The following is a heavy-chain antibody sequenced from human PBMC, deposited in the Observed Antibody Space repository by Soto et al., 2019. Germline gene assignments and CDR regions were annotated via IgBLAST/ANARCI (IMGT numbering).Heavy chain of an antibody. CDR3: ASDRGVNWA. Sequence: EVQLVESGGDLVQPGRSLRLSCVASGFTVSDNYMTWVRQAPGKGLEWVSNMYSGGGTYYTDSVKGRFSISSDSSTNTLYLQMDNVRAENTAVYYCASDRGVNWAGGKGTTVTVSS. D-gene: IGHD3-10*01. CDR2: MYSGGGT. J-gene: IGHJ6*03. CDR1: GFTVSDNY. V-gene: IGHV3-66*01.